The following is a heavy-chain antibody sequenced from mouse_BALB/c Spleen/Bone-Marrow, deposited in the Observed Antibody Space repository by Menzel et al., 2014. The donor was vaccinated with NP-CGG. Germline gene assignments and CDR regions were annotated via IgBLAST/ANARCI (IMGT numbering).Heavy chain of an antibody. CDR1: GFTFTDYY. CDR3: AREIINDYHWYFDV. CDR2: IRNKANGYTT. J-gene: IGHJ1*01. D-gene: IGHD2-4*01. V-gene: IGHV7-3*02. Sequence: EVKVEESGGGLVQPGGSLRLSCATSGFTFTDYYMSWVRQPPGKALEWLGFIRNKANGYTTEYSASVKGRFTISRDNSQSILYLQMSTLRAEDSATYYCAREIINDYHWYFDVWGAGTTVTVSS.